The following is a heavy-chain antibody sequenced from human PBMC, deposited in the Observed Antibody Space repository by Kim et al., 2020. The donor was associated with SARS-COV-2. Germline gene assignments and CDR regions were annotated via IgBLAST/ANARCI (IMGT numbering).Heavy chain of an antibody. CDR2: IWYDGSNK. V-gene: IGHV3-33*01. D-gene: IGHD4-17*01. J-gene: IGHJ2*01. Sequence: GGSLRLSCAASGFTFSSYGMHWVRQAPGKGLEWVAVIWYDGSNKYYADSVKGRFTISRDNSKNTLYLQMNSLRAEDTAVYYCARGRSAVTTVTTHRRWYFDLWGRGTLVTVSS. CDR3: ARGRSAVTTVTTHRRWYFDL. CDR1: GFTFSSYG.